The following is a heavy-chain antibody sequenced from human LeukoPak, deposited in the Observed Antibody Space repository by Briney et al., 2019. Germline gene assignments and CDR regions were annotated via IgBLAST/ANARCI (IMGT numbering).Heavy chain of an antibody. CDR2: IKTKADNYAT. CDR1: GLTFSVSA. Sequence: GSLKLSCSASGLTFSVSAIHWVRQASGKGLEWVGRIKTKADNYATAYAASVKGRFTISRDDSTNTAYLQMNSLKTEDTAVYYCTHPAYYYNVDVWGKGTTVTVSS. J-gene: IGHJ6*04. D-gene: IGHD6-25*01. CDR3: THPAYYYNVDV. V-gene: IGHV3-73*01.